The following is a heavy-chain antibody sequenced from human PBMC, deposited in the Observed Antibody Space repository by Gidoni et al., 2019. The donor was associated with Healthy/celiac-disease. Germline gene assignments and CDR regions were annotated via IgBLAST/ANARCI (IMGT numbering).Heavy chain of an antibody. J-gene: IGHJ4*02. D-gene: IGHD5-12*01. V-gene: IGHV3-43*01. Sequence: EVQLVESGGVVVQPGGSLRTSCEASGFTFDDYTMHWVRQAPGKGLEWVSLISWDGGSTYYADSVKGRFTISRDNSKNSLYLQMNSLRTEDTALYYCAKGDGYNSKEFDYWGQGTLVTVSS. CDR1: GFTFDDYT. CDR3: AKGDGYNSKEFDY. CDR2: ISWDGGST.